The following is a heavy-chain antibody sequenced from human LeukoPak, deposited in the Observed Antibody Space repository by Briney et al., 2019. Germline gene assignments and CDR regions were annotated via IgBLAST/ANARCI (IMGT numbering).Heavy chain of an antibody. D-gene: IGHD6-13*01. CDR2: ISSSDGTI. Sequence: PGGSLRLSCAASGFTFSSYEMNWVRQAPGKGLEWVSYISSSDGTIYYADSVKGRLTISRDNAKNSLYLQMNSLRAEDTAVYYCARDHSSSFDSWGQGTLVTVSS. CDR1: GFTFSSYE. V-gene: IGHV3-48*03. CDR3: ARDHSSSFDS. J-gene: IGHJ4*02.